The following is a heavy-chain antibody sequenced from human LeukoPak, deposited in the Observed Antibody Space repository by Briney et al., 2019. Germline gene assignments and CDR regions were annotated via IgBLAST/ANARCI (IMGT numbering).Heavy chain of an antibody. J-gene: IGHJ3*02. CDR1: GYTFTSYG. Sequence: GASVKVSCKASGYTFTSYGISWVRQAPGQGLEWMGWISAYNGNTNYAQKLQGRVTMTTDTSTSTAYMELRSLRSDDTAVYYCARVTPHNMYYYTPILDAFDIWGQGTMVTVSS. CDR3: ARVTPHNMYYYTPILDAFDI. CDR2: ISAYNGNT. D-gene: IGHD3-10*01. V-gene: IGHV1-18*01.